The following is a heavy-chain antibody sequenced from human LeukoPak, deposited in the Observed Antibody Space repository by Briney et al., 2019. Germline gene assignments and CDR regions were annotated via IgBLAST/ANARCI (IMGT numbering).Heavy chain of an antibody. J-gene: IGHJ4*02. CDR2: IYYSGST. D-gene: IGHD3-22*01. Sequence: SQTLSLTCTVSGVSISSGGYYWSWIRQHPGKGLEWIGYIYYSGSTYYNPSLKSRVTISVDTSKNQFSLKLSSVTAADTAVYYCARDSDYYDSSGYGDWGQGTLVTVSS. CDR1: GVSISSGGYY. CDR3: ARDSDYYDSSGYGD. V-gene: IGHV4-31*03.